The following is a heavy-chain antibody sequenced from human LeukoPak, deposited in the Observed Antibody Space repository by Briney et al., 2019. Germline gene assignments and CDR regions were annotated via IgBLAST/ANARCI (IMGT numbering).Heavy chain of an antibody. CDR3: AEDIPRGWYPLWFDP. Sequence: GGSLRLSCAASGFTFSSYAMSWVRQAPGKGLEWVSAIIGSGGSTYYADSVKGRFTISRDNSKNTLYLQMNSLRAEDTAVYYCAEDIPRGWYPLWFDPWGQGTLVTVSS. J-gene: IGHJ5*02. D-gene: IGHD6-19*01. CDR1: GFTFSSYA. V-gene: IGHV3-23*01. CDR2: IIGSGGST.